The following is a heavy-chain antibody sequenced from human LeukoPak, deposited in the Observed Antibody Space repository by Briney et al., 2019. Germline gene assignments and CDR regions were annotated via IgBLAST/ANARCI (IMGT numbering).Heavy chain of an antibody. J-gene: IGHJ6*02. D-gene: IGHD2-2*01. Sequence: SETLSLTCTVSGGSISSSSYYWGWIRQPPGKGLEWIGSIYYSGSTYYNPSLKSRVTISVDTSKNQFSLKLSSVTAPDTAVYYCARLRLSGYCSGTSCFNYYYYGMDVWGQGTTVTVSS. V-gene: IGHV4-39*01. CDR1: GGSISSSSYY. CDR3: ARLRLSGYCSGTSCFNYYYYGMDV. CDR2: IYYSGST.